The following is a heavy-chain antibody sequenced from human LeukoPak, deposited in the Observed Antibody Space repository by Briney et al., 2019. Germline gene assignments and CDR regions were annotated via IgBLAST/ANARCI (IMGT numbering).Heavy chain of an antibody. V-gene: IGHV4-59*08. CDR2: IYYSGST. CDR1: GGSISSHY. D-gene: IGHD3-22*01. CDR3: VSPYYYDSGGYYYAFTMGYFQN. Sequence: PSETLSLTCSVSGGSISSHYWSWIRQPPGKGLEWIGYIYYSGSTKYNPSLKSRVTISVDTSKNQFSLKLSSVTAADTAVYYCVSPYYYDSGGYYYAFTMGYFQNWGQGTLVTVSS. J-gene: IGHJ1*01.